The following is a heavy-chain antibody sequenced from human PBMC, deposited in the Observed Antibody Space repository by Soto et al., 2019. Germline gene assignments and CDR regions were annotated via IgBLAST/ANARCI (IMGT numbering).Heavy chain of an antibody. V-gene: IGHV3-53*01. CDR1: GFTVSSNY. J-gene: IGHJ5*02. CDR3: ARSSQRIAAAGTVFPFDP. D-gene: IGHD6-13*01. Sequence: PGGSLRLSCAASGFTVSSNYMSWVRQAPGKGLEWVSVIYSGGSTYYADSVKVRFTISRDNSKNTLYLQMNSLRAEDTAVYYCARSSQRIAAAGTVFPFDPWGQGTLVTVSS. CDR2: IYSGGST.